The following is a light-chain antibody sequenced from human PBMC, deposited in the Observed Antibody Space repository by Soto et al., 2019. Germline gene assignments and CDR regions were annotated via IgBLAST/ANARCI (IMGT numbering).Light chain of an antibody. J-gene: IGLJ1*01. V-gene: IGLV2-14*01. Sequence: QSVLTQPASVSVSPGQSITISCTGTSSDVGGYNYVSWYQQHPGKAPKFMIYDVSNRPSGVSNRFSGSKSGNTASLTISGLQAEDEADYYCSSYTNSNTRQIVFGTGTKLTVL. CDR3: SSYTNSNTRQIV. CDR1: SSDVGGYNY. CDR2: DVS.